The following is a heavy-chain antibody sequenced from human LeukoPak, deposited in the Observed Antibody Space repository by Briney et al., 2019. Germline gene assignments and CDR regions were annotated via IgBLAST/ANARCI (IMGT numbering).Heavy chain of an antibody. V-gene: IGHV3-72*01. J-gene: IGHJ4*02. CDR1: GFTFSDHY. D-gene: IGHD2-2*01. CDR3: ASALGYCSSTSCDY. CDR2: TRNKANSYTT. Sequence: VGSLRLSCAASGFTFSDHYMDWVRQAPGKGLEWVGRTRNKANSYTTEYAASVKGRFTISRDDSKNSLYLQMNSLKTEDTAVYYCASALGYCSSTSCDYWGQGTLVTVSS.